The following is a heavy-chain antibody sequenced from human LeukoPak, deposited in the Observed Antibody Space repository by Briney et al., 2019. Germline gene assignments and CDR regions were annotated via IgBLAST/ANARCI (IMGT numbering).Heavy chain of an antibody. CDR1: GYTFTSYD. Sequence: GASVKVSCKASGYTFTSYDINWVRQATGQGLEWMGWMNPNSGNTGYAQKFQGRVTMTRNTSISTAYMELGSLRSEDTAVYYCARAHYYDSKWAYYYYYYMDVWGKGTTVTISS. CDR3: ARAHYYDSKWAYYYYYYMDV. J-gene: IGHJ6*03. D-gene: IGHD3-22*01. CDR2: MNPNSGNT. V-gene: IGHV1-8*01.